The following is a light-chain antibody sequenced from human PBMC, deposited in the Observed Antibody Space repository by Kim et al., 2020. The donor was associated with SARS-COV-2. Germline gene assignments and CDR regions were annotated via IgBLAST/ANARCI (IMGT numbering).Light chain of an antibody. CDR2: DAS. CDR3: QQFYSYPIT. J-gene: IGKJ5*01. V-gene: IGKV1-13*02. Sequence: AFVGDSVTITCRASQGISSALSWYQQTSGKAPKLLIYDASNLQSGVPSRFSSSGSGTDFTLTISSVQPEDFATYYCQQFYSYPITFGQGTRLEIK. CDR1: QGISSA.